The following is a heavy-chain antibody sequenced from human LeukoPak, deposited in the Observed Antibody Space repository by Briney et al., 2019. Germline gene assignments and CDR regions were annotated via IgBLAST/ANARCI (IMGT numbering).Heavy chain of an antibody. V-gene: IGHV4-34*01. D-gene: IGHD5-12*01. CDR1: GGSFSGYY. CDR3: ARGIVATMAFDY. J-gene: IGHJ4*02. CDR2: INHSGST. Sequence: PSETLSLTCVVYGGSFSGYYWSWIRQPPGKGLEWIGEINHSGSTNYNPSLKSRVTISVDTSKNQFSLKLSSVTAADTAVYYCARGIVATMAFDYWGQGTLVTVSS.